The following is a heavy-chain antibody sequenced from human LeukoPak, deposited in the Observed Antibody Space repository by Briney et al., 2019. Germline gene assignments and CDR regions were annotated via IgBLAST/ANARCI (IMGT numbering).Heavy chain of an antibody. Sequence: GGSLRLSCAASGFTFRNYGMHWVRQAPGKGLEWVAVIWYDGSNKYYADSVKGRFTISRDNSKNTLYLQMNSLRAEDSAVYYCAKDSIEYSRSSGWFDPWGQGTLVTVSS. CDR1: GFTFRNYG. CDR3: AKDSIEYSRSSGWFDP. V-gene: IGHV3-33*06. D-gene: IGHD6-6*01. J-gene: IGHJ5*02. CDR2: IWYDGSNK.